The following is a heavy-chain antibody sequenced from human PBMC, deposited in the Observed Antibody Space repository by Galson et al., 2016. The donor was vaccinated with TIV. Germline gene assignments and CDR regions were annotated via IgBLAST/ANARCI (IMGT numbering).Heavy chain of an antibody. CDR2: INRKTEGATA. CDR3: GTGIFDY. Sequence: SLRLSCAGSGFTFSTAWINWVRQGPGKGLEWVGRINRKTEGATADYATPVKGRFTISRDDSKNTLYLQMNSLKTEDTGVYYCGTGIFDYWGQGTLVTVSS. CDR1: GFTFSTAW. J-gene: IGHJ4*02. V-gene: IGHV3-15*01.